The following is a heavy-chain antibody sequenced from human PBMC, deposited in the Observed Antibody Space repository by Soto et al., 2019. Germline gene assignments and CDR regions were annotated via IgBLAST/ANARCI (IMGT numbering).Heavy chain of an antibody. CDR2: ISYDGSNK. CDR1: GFTFSSYG. Sequence: GGSLRLSCAASGFTFSSYGMHWVRQAPGKGLEWVAVISYDGSNKYYADSVKGRFTISRDNSKNTLYLQMNSLRAEDTAVYYCAKDSEDIVVVPAARYYYYYMDVWGKGTTVTVSS. D-gene: IGHD2-2*01. V-gene: IGHV3-30*18. CDR3: AKDSEDIVVVPAARYYYYYMDV. J-gene: IGHJ6*03.